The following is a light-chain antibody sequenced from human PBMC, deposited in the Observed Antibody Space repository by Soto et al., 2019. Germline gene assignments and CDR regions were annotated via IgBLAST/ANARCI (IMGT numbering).Light chain of an antibody. Sequence: QSALTQPASVSGSPGQSITISCTGTSRDVGGYKFVSWLQQHPGKAPKLLIYEVTNRPSGVSDRFAGSRSGNTAFLTISGLQDEDEADYYCTSYTLDNPKLAFGGGTKLTVL. CDR2: EVT. V-gene: IGLV2-14*01. CDR1: SRDVGGYKF. J-gene: IGLJ3*02. CDR3: TSYTLDNPKLA.